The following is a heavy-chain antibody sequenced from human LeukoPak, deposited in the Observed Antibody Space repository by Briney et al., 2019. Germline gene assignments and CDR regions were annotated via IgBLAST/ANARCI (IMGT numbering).Heavy chain of an antibody. CDR2: INSNGGST. D-gene: IGHD4-17*01. CDR3: AREGTTVQAAPADAFDI. J-gene: IGHJ3*02. Sequence: GGSLRLSCVASGFTFSSYAMHWVRQTPGKGLEYVSGINSNGGSTHYANSVKGRFTISRDNSKHTLYLQMGSLRTEDTAVYYCAREGTTVQAAPADAFDIWGQGTMVTVSS. V-gene: IGHV3-64*01. CDR1: GFTFSSYA.